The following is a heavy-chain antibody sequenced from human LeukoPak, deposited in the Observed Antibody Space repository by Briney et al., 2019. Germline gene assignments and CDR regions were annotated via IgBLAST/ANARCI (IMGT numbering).Heavy chain of an antibody. J-gene: IGHJ4*02. D-gene: IGHD3-22*01. CDR2: IYYSGST. Sequence: SETLSLTCTVSGGSISSYYWSWIRQPPGKGLEWIGYIYYSGSTIYNPALKSRATISVDTSKNQFSLKLSSVTAADTAVYYCARVPLGDYYDSSGYHEGFFDYWGQGTLVTVSS. CDR1: GGSISSYY. V-gene: IGHV4-59*01. CDR3: ARVPLGDYYDSSGYHEGFFDY.